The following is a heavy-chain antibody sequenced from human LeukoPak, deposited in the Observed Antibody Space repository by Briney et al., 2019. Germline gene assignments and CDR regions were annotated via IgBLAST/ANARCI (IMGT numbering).Heavy chain of an antibody. CDR3: ARDKVLTMVRGVTSLFDY. J-gene: IGHJ4*02. V-gene: IGHV4-39*07. D-gene: IGHD3-10*01. CDR2: IYYSGST. Sequence: PSETLSLTCTVSGGSISSSSYYWGWIRQPPGTGLEWIGSIYYSGSTYYNPSLKSRVTISVDTSKNQFSLKLSSVTAADTAVYYCARDKVLTMVRGVTSLFDYWGQGTLVTVSS. CDR1: GGSISSSSYY.